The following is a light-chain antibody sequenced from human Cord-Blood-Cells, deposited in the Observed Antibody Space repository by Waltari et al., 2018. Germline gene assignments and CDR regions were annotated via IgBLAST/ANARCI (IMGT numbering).Light chain of an antibody. CDR3: CSYAGSSTV. V-gene: IGLV2-23*03. CDR1: SRDVGSYNL. J-gene: IGLJ1*01. CDR2: EGS. Sequence: QSALTQPASVSGSPGQSITIPCTGTSRDVGSYNLVSWYQQHPGKAPKLMIYEGSKRPSGVSNRFSGSKSGNTASLTISGLQAEDEADYYCCSYAGSSTVFGTGTKVTVL.